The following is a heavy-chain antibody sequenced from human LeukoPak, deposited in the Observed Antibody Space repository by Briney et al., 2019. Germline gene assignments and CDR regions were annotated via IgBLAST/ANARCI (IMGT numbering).Heavy chain of an antibody. Sequence: GGSLRLSCAASGFTFSSYSMNWVRQAPGKGLEWVSSISSSSSYIYYADSVKGRFTISRDYAKNSLYLQMNSLRAEDTAVYYCARGGEEDTVADVLLWFGELPPLYYYYYGMDVWGQGTTVTVSS. CDR2: ISSSSSYI. D-gene: IGHD3-10*01. CDR3: ARGGEEDTVADVLLWFGELPPLYYYYYGMDV. J-gene: IGHJ6*02. V-gene: IGHV3-21*01. CDR1: GFTFSSYS.